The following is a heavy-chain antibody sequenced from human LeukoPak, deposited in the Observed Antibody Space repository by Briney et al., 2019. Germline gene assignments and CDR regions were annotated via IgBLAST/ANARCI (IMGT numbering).Heavy chain of an antibody. Sequence: TSVKVSCIASGYSFSSYDINWVRQASAQGVEWVGWMNTASGDTGPAQKFQGRVTMTRDTSINTAYMELKSLESEDTAVSYRPREDIVMCNDALDIWGQGSRVIVSS. CDR3: PREDIVMCNDALDI. V-gene: IGHV1-8*01. CDR2: MNTASGDT. CDR1: GYSFSSYD. D-gene: IGHD2-15*01. J-gene: IGHJ3*02.